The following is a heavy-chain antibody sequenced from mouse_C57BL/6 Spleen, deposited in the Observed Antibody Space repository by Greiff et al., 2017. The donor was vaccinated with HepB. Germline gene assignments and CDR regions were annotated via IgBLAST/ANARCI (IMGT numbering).Heavy chain of an antibody. D-gene: IGHD4-1*01. CDR3: ARETGRGYYFDY. CDR2: INPSSGYT. J-gene: IGHJ2*01. CDR1: GYTFTSYT. Sequence: QVQLQQSGAELARPGASVKMSCKASGYTFTSYTMHWVKQRPGQGLEWIGYINPSSGYTKYNQKFKDKATLTADKSSSTAYKQLSSLTSEDSAVYYCARETGRGYYFDYWGQGTTLTVSS. V-gene: IGHV1-4*01.